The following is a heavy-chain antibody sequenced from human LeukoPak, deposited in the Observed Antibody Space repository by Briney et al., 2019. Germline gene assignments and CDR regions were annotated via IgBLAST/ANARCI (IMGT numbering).Heavy chain of an antibody. V-gene: IGHV3-74*01. CDR1: GFTFSSYW. CDR2: INNDGSST. CDR3: ARDWFHAIDY. D-gene: IGHD2/OR15-2a*01. Sequence: PGGSLRLSCAASGFTFSSYWMHWVRQAPGKGLVWVSRINNDGSSTNYADSVKGRFTISRDNAKNTLYLQMNSLRAEDTAVYYCARDWFHAIDYWGQGTLVTVSS. J-gene: IGHJ4*02.